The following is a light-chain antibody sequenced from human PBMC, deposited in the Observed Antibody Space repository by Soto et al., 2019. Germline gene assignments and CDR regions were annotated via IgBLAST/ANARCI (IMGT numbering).Light chain of an antibody. CDR2: GAS. CDR3: QQYNNWLT. Sequence: EMVLTQSPRTLSLSQGEKATICCRASQSVSSSYLAWYQQKPGQAPRLLIYGASSRATGIPDRFSGSGSGTEFTLTISSLQSEDFAVYYCQQYNNWLTFGQGTKV. V-gene: IGKV3D-15*01. CDR1: QSVSSSY. J-gene: IGKJ1*01.